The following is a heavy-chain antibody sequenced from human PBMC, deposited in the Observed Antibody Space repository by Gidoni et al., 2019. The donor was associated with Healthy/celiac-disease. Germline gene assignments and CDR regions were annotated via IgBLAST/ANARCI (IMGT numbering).Heavy chain of an antibody. V-gene: IGHV3-33*01. J-gene: IGHJ4*02. D-gene: IGHD3-3*01. CDR3: ARDPARLVLRRGGVTNHFDY. Sequence: QVQLVESAGGVVQPGRSLRLSCSASRFTFTSHGLYWVRQAPGKGLEWVAVIWYNGSNKYYEDAVKGRLTIYRENSKNTLYLKMNSRRAEDTAVYYWARDPARLVLRRGGVTNHFDYWGQGTLVTVSS. CDR1: RFTFTSHG. CDR2: IWYNGSNK.